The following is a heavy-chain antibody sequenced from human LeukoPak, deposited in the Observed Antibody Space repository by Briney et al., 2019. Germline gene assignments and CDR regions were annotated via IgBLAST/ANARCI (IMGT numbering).Heavy chain of an antibody. V-gene: IGHV1-69*04. CDR3: ARDRGRYYDSRGFYWGYYFDS. Sequence: SGEVSCKGSGGTFSSYAISWVRPAPGQGLEWNGRIIPILGIANYAQKFQGRVTITADKSTSTAYMELSSLRSEDTAVYYCARDRGRYYDSRGFYWGYYFDSWGQGILVTVST. D-gene: IGHD3-22*01. J-gene: IGHJ4*02. CDR1: GGTFSSYA. CDR2: IIPILGIA.